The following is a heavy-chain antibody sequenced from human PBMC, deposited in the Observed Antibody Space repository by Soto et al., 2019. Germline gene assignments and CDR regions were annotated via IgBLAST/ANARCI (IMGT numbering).Heavy chain of an antibody. CDR2: IKRDGSST. D-gene: IGHD3-3*01. CDR3: ARDNGHETYYTPS. Sequence: EEQLVESGGGLVQPGGSLRLSCAASGLTFSSYWMHWVRQAPGKGLVWVSRIKRDGSSTSYADSVEGRFTISRDNAKNTVYLQMNSLRGEDPAVYYCARDNGHETYYTPSWGQGTLVTVSS. J-gene: IGHJ5*02. CDR1: GLTFSSYW. V-gene: IGHV3-74*01.